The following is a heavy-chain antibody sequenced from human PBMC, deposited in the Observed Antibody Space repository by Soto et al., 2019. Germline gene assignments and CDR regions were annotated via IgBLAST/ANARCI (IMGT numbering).Heavy chain of an antibody. D-gene: IGHD3-3*01. J-gene: IGHJ6*02. CDR2: ISYDGSNK. Sequence: QVQLVESGGGVVQPGRSLRLSCAASGFTFSSYGMHWVRQAPGKGLEWVAVISYDGSNKYYADSVKGRFTISRDNSKNTLYLQMNSLRAEDTAVYYCAKERLRFLDLNGDGMDVWGQGTTVTVSS. V-gene: IGHV3-30*18. CDR3: AKERLRFLDLNGDGMDV. CDR1: GFTFSSYG.